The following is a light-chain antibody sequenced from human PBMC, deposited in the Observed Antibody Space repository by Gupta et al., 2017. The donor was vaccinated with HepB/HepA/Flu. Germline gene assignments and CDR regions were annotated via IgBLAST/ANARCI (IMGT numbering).Light chain of an antibody. V-gene: IGLV1-44*01. CDR1: TSNIGNNP. Sequence: QSVVTQPPSASGTPGQRVTISCSGSTSNIGNNPVTWYQQLPGAAPKLLIYSNDQRPSGVRDRFSGSKSGTSASLAISGLQAEDEADYYCAAWDGSMNAYVFGGGTKVTVL. J-gene: IGLJ1*01. CDR2: SND. CDR3: AAWDGSMNAYV.